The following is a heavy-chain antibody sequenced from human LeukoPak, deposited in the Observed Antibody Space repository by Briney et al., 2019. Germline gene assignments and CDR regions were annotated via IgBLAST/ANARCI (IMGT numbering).Heavy chain of an antibody. Sequence: SETLSLTCAVYGGSFSGYYWSWIRQPPGKGLEWIGEINHSGSTNYNPSLKSRVTISVDTSKNQFSLKLSSVTAADTAVYYCARRPNDYVWGSYRYYIDYWGQGTLVTVSS. CDR2: INHSGST. D-gene: IGHD3-16*02. V-gene: IGHV4-34*01. J-gene: IGHJ4*02. CDR1: GGSFSGYY. CDR3: ARRPNDYVWGSYRYYIDY.